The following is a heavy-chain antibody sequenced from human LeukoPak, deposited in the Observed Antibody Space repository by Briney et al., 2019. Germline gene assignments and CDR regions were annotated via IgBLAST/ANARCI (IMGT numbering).Heavy chain of an antibody. J-gene: IGHJ4*02. V-gene: IGHV3-23*01. CDR1: GFTFSSYA. CDR3: AKSSSGWAEFDY. Sequence: GGSLRLSCEASGFTFSSYAMSWVRQAPGKGLEWVSAISGNGYVTHYADSVRGRFTISRDNSRNTMSLQMNSLRAADTAVYYRAKSSSGWAEFDYWGQGTLVTVSS. CDR2: ISGNGYVT. D-gene: IGHD6-19*01.